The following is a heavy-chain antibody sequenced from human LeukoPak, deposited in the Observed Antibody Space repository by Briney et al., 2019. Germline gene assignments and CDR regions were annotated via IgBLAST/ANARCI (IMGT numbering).Heavy chain of an antibody. CDR1: GFTFSSYW. Sequence: GGSLRLSCAASGFTFSSYWMSWVRQAPGKGLEWVANIKQDGSEKYYVDSVKGRFTISRDNAKNSLYLQMNSLRAEDTAAYYCARGAHCSSTSCYGGDYYYYMDVWGKGTTVTVSS. CDR2: IKQDGSEK. V-gene: IGHV3-7*01. J-gene: IGHJ6*03. D-gene: IGHD2-2*01. CDR3: ARGAHCSSTSCYGGDYYYYMDV.